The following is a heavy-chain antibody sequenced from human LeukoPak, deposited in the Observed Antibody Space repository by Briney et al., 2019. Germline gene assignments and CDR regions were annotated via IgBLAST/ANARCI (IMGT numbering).Heavy chain of an antibody. CDR2: ISDTGST. D-gene: IGHD6-19*01. Sequence: KPSETLSRTCTVSGASVSSSYWSWIRQPPGKGLEWIGYISDTGSTNYNPSLKGRVTISIHSSPNQFSLELGSVTAADTAMYYCARAVAGGDRSRFYSGGWYYFDNWGQGTLVTVSS. CDR1: GASVSSSY. V-gene: IGHV4-59*08. CDR3: ARAVAGGDRSRFYSGGWYYFDN. J-gene: IGHJ4*02.